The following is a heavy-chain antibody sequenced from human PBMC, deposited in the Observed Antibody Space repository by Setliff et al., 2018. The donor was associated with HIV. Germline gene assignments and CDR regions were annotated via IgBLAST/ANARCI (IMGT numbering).Heavy chain of an antibody. CDR3: ARGDPYSSDWFLDY. CDR2: ISAYNGNT. D-gene: IGHD6-19*01. Sequence: ASVKVSCKTSVGTVIGGTLTDFYIHWVRQAPGQGLEWMGWISAYNGNTNYAQKLQGRVTLTADTSTSTAYMEVRSLRSDDTAVYYCARGDPYSSDWFLDYWGQGTLVTVSS. J-gene: IGHJ4*02. V-gene: IGHV1-18*04. CDR1: VGTVIGGTLTDFY.